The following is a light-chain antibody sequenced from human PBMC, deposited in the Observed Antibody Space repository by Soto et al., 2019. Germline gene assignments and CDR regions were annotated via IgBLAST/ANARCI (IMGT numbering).Light chain of an antibody. Sequence: EIVLTQSPATMSSFPGDRVTLSCRASQAVNTRLAWYQHKPGQAPRLLIYLTSNRAAGIPARFSGSGSETDFTLTISGVEPEDFAFYYCQQGNTWPWTFGQGTKVDI. CDR3: QQGNTWPWT. V-gene: IGKV3D-11*01. CDR2: LTS. J-gene: IGKJ1*01. CDR1: QAVNTR.